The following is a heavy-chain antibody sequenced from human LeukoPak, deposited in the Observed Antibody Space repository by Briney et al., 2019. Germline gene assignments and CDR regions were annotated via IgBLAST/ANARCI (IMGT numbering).Heavy chain of an antibody. D-gene: IGHD2-2*01. V-gene: IGHV3-23*01. Sequence: PGGSLRLSCAASGFTFSSFAMSWVRQAPGKGLEWVSALSGSGGSTYYADSVKGRFTISRDNSKNTLYLQMNSLRAEDTAVYDCAKDRAIVVVALDYWGQGTLVTVSS. CDR1: GFTFSSFA. CDR3: AKDRAIVVVALDY. CDR2: LSGSGGST. J-gene: IGHJ4*02.